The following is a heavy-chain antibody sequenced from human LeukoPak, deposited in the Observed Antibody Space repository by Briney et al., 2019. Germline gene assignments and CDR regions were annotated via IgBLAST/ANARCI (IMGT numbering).Heavy chain of an antibody. Sequence: PGGSLRLSCAASGFTFSSYAMSWVRKAPGKGLEWVSAISGSGGSTYYADSVKGRFTISRDNSKNTLYLQMNSLRAEDTAVYYCAKAKGVWFGELLRVFDYWGQGTLVTVSS. V-gene: IGHV3-23*01. CDR1: GFTFSSYA. J-gene: IGHJ4*02. CDR2: ISGSGGST. CDR3: AKAKGVWFGELLRVFDY. D-gene: IGHD3-10*01.